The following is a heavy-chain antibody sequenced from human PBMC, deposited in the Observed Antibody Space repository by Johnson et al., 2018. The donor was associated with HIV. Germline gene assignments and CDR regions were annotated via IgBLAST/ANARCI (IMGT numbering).Heavy chain of an antibody. CDR3: AKVRYYDRDAFDI. CDR1: GFTFSNYA. J-gene: IGHJ3*02. Sequence: EVQLVESGGGVVQPGGSLRLSCAASGFTFSNYAMSWVRQAPGKGLEWVSSISGSGGSKYYADSAKGRFTISRDNSKNTLYLQMNSLRAEDTAVHYCAKVRYYDRDAFDIWGPGTLVTVSP. CDR2: ISGSGGSK. V-gene: IGHV3-23*04. D-gene: IGHD3-22*01.